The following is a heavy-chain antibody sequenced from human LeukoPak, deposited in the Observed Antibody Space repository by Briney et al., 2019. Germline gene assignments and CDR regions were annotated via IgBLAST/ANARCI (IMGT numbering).Heavy chain of an antibody. V-gene: IGHV3-30*02. J-gene: IGHJ4*02. CDR2: IRYDGSNK. CDR1: GFTFSSYG. Sequence: GGSLRLSCAASGFTFSSYGMHWVRQAPGKGLEWVAFIRYDGSNKYYADSVKGRFTISRDNSKNTLYLQMNSLRAEDTAVYYCVKDQGITIFGVVNDYFDYWGQGTLVTVSS. CDR3: VKDQGITIFGVVNDYFDY. D-gene: IGHD3-3*01.